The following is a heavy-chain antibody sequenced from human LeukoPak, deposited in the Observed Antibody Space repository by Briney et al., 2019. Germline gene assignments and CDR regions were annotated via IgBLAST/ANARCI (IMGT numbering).Heavy chain of an antibody. Sequence: ETLSLTCTVSGGSISSYYWSWIRQPPGKGLEWIGYIYYSGSTNYNPSLKSRVTISVDTSKNQFSLKLSSVTAADTAVYYCARVGRNELVGAIDYWGQGTLVTVSS. CDR3: ARVGRNELVGAIDY. CDR1: GGSISSYY. CDR2: IYYSGST. D-gene: IGHD1-1*01. V-gene: IGHV4-59*01. J-gene: IGHJ4*02.